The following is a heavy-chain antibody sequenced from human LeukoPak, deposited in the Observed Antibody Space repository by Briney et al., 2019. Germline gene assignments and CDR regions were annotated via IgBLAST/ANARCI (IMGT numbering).Heavy chain of an antibody. Sequence: GGSLRLSCAASGFTFSSYAMSWVRQAPGKGLEWVAFIRYDGSNKYYADSVKGRFTISRDNSKNTLYLQMNSLRAEDTAVYYCAKDKLELGYYFDYWGQGTLVTVSS. D-gene: IGHD1-7*01. CDR1: GFTFSSYA. CDR3: AKDKLELGYYFDY. V-gene: IGHV3-30*02. CDR2: IRYDGSNK. J-gene: IGHJ4*02.